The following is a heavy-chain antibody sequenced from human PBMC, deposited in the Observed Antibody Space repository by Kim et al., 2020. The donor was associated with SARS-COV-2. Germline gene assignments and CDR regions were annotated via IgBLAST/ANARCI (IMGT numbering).Heavy chain of an antibody. CDR3: TTGPIAVAGQEGVFDY. Sequence: PVKGRFTISRDDSKNTLYLQMNSLKTEDTAMYYCTTGPIAVAGQEGVFDYWGQGTLITVSS. D-gene: IGHD6-19*01. J-gene: IGHJ4*02. V-gene: IGHV3-15*01.